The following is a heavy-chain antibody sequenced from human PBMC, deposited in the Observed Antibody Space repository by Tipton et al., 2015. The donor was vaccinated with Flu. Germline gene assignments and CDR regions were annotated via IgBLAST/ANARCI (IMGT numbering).Heavy chain of an antibody. Sequence: SSGDYYWSWIRQPPGKGLEWVSGISWNSGSIGYADSVKGRFTISRDNAKNSLYLQMNSLRAEDTALYHCAKGWSVSYYYGMDVWGQGTTVTVSS. CDR1: SSGDYY. V-gene: IGHV3-9*01. CDR3: AKGWSVSYYYGMDV. J-gene: IGHJ6*02. D-gene: IGHD2-15*01. CDR2: ISWNSGSI.